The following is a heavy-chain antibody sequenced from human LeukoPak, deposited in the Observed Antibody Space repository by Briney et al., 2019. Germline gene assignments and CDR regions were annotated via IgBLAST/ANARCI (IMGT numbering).Heavy chain of an antibody. V-gene: IGHV3-7*01. Sequence: TGGSLRLSCAASGFTFRSYWMNWVRQAPGKGLEWVANIKQDGSEKYYVDSAKGRFTISRDNSKNSLYLQMNSLRAEDTAVYYCARDRAMDDYWGQGTLVTVSS. CDR2: IKQDGSEK. CDR3: ARDRAMDDY. J-gene: IGHJ4*02. CDR1: GFTFRSYW. D-gene: IGHD5-18*01.